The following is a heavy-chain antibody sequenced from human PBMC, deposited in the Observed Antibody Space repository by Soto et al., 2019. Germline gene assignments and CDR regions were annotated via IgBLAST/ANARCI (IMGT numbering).Heavy chain of an antibody. Sequence: QVQLEQSGSEVKKSGSSVKVSCKASGYSFSSHAITWVRQAPGQGLEWMGGIIPVFGTPSYAQKFQGRVTISAGKSTNTSYMELRSLRSEDTAVYYCARGGALSTSWYWGDGLDSWGQGTQVTVSS. V-gene: IGHV1-69*06. J-gene: IGHJ4*02. CDR3: ARGGALSTSWYWGDGLDS. D-gene: IGHD6-13*01. CDR2: IIPVFGTP. CDR1: GYSFSSHA.